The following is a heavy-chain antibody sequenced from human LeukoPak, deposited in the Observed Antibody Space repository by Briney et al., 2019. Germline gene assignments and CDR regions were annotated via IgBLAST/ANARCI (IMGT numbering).Heavy chain of an antibody. CDR3: ARRFDSSTLYYFDY. CDR2: INHSGST. CDR1: GGSFSGYY. Sequence: PSETLSLTCAVYGGSFSGYYWSWIRQPPGKGLEWMGEINHSGSTNYNPSLKSRVTISVDTSKNQFSLKLSSVTAADTAVYYCARRFDSSTLYYFDYWGQGTLVTVSS. D-gene: IGHD6-13*01. V-gene: IGHV4-34*01. J-gene: IGHJ4*02.